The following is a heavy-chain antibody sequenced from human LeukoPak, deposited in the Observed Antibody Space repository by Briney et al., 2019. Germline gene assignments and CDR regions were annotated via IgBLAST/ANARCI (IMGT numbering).Heavy chain of an antibody. CDR1: GFTFSSYG. Sequence: GGSLRLSCAASGFTFSSYGMHWVRQAPGKGLEWVAFIRYDGSNKYYADSVKGRFTISRDNSKNTLYLQMNSLRAEDTAVYYCAKDYYPQSVVLEWSPHDYWGQGTLVTVSS. CDR3: AKDYYPQSVVLEWSPHDY. J-gene: IGHJ4*02. D-gene: IGHD3-3*01. V-gene: IGHV3-30*02. CDR2: IRYDGSNK.